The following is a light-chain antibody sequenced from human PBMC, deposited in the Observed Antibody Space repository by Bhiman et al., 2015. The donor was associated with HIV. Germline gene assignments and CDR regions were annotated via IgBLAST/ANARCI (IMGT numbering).Light chain of an antibody. J-gene: IGLJ2*01. Sequence: QSTLTQPPSVSGTAGQTVTISCSGSTSNLGSPYHVNWYQHFPDMAPRLYNNWYRPSGVPGRFSGAKSGSSASLTIAGLQSDDEADYYCQSYDISLHGAVFGGGTRLTV. CDR1: TSNLGSPYH. CDR2: NNW. V-gene: IGLV1-40*01. CDR3: QSYDISLHGAV.